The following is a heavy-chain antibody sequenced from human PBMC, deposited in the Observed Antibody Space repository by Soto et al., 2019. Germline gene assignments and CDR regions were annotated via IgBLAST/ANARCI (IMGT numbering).Heavy chain of an antibody. CDR3: AKDILSRYYDFWSGSVPGGMDV. Sequence: PGGSLRLSCAASGFTFSSYSMNWVRQAPGKGLEWVSSISSSSSYIYYADSVKGRFTISRDNAKNSLYLQMNSLRAEDTALYYCAKDILSRYYDFWSGSVPGGMDVWGQGTTVTVSS. V-gene: IGHV3-21*04. D-gene: IGHD3-3*01. CDR1: GFTFSSYS. CDR2: ISSSSSYI. J-gene: IGHJ6*02.